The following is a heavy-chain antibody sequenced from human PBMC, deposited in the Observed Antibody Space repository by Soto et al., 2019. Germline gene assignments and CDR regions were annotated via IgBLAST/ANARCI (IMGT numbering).Heavy chain of an antibody. J-gene: IGHJ6*02. D-gene: IGHD4-4*01. CDR2: ISSDENDK. CDR3: TKDMTTVGRNLYDYYGMDV. Sequence: QVQLVESGGGVVQPGRSLRLSCAASGFTFSYYGMHWVRQAPGKGLEWVAAISSDENDKYYEDSVKGRFTISRDNSKNTLYLQMNRLGGEDTAVYYCTKDMTTVGRNLYDYYGMDVWGQGTTVIVSS. CDR1: GFTFSYYG. V-gene: IGHV3-30*18.